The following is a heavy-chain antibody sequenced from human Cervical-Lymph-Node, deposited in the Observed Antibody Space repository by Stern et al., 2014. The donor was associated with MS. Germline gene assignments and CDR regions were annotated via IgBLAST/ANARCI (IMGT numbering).Heavy chain of an antibody. D-gene: IGHD2-15*01. J-gene: IGHJ6*02. Sequence: VQLVESGGGVVQPGRSLRLSCAASGFTFSSYAMHWVRQAPGKGLEWVAVISHDGSNKYYADSVKGRFTISRDNSKNTLYLQMNSLRAEDTAVYYCARGGYCSGGSCLDVWGQGTTVTVSS. CDR1: GFTFSSYA. V-gene: IGHV3-30*01. CDR3: ARGGYCSGGSCLDV. CDR2: ISHDGSNK.